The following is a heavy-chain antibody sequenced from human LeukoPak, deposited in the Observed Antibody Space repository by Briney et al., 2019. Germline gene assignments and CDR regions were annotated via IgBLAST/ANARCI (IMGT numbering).Heavy chain of an antibody. V-gene: IGHV1-46*01. CDR1: GYTFTSYG. J-gene: IGHJ4*02. Sequence: ASMKVSCKASGYTFTSYGITWVRQAPGQGLEWMGIINPGDGSTSYSPKFQGRVTMTRDTSTSTVYMDLSSLRSEDTALYYCALTVPHYETGGGQISFDFWGQGTLVTVSS. CDR3: ALTVPHYETGGGQISFDF. CDR2: INPGDGST. D-gene: IGHD2-8*02.